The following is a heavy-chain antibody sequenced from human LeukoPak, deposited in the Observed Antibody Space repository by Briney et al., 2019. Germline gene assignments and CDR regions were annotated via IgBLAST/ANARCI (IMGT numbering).Heavy chain of an antibody. V-gene: IGHV3-53*01. CDR2: IYSGGST. J-gene: IGHJ4*02. Sequence: GGSLRLSCAASGFTVSSNYMSWVRQAPGKGLEWVSVIYSGGSTYYADSVKGRFTISRDNSKNTLYLQMNSLRAEDTAVYYCARDLYRSGWPRFDYWGQGTLVTVSS. D-gene: IGHD6-19*01. CDR1: GFTVSSNY. CDR3: ARDLYRSGWPRFDY.